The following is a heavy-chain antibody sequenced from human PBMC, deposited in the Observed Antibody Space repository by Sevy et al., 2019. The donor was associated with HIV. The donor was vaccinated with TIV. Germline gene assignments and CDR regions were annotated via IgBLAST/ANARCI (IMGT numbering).Heavy chain of an antibody. CDR1: GYTFTSYG. J-gene: IGHJ6*02. CDR3: ARTSRGIVVIPAAQHYYGMDV. D-gene: IGHD2-2*01. V-gene: IGHV7-4-1*02. Sequence: ASVKVSCKASGYTFTSYGMNWVRQVPGQGLEWMGWINTNTGNPTYAQGFTGRFVFSLDTSVSTAYLQISSLKAEDTAVYYCARTSRGIVVIPAAQHYYGMDVWGQGTTVTVSS. CDR2: INTNTGNP.